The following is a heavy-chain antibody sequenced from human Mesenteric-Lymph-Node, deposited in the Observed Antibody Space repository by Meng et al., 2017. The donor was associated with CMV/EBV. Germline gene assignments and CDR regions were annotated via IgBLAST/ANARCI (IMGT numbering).Heavy chain of an antibody. D-gene: IGHD2-2*01. CDR2: ISWNSGSI. CDR3: AKGLQDIVVVPAFDY. Sequence: GGSLRLSCAASGFTFSSYEMNWVRQAPGKGLEWVSGISWNSGSIGYADSVKGRFTISRDNAKNSLYLQMNSLRAEDTALYYCAKGLQDIVVVPAFDYWGQGTLVTVSS. J-gene: IGHJ4*02. V-gene: IGHV3-9*01. CDR1: GFTFSSYE.